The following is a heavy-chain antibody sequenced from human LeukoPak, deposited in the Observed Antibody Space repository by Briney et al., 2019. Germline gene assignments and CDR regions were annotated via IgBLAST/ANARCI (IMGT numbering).Heavy chain of an antibody. CDR1: GGSISSYY. CDR3: ARQGIDYYGSGSYYMTTPYYYYGMDV. J-gene: IGHJ6*02. D-gene: IGHD3-10*01. V-gene: IGHV4-4*09. Sequence: SETLSLTCTVSGGSISSYYWSWIRQPPGKGLEWIGYIYTSGSTNYNPSLKSRVTISVDTSKNQFSLKLSSVTAADTAVYYCARQGIDYYGSGSYYMTTPYYYYGMDVWGQGTTVTVSS. CDR2: IYTSGST.